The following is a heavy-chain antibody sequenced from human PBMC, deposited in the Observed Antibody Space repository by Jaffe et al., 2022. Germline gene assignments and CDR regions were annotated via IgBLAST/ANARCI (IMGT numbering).Heavy chain of an antibody. Sequence: EVQLVESGGNLVQPGGSLRLSCAASGFTFGRYEMDWVRQVPGKGLEWISYISGNGDTTDYADSVKGRFTVSRDNAKNLLYLQMNSLRAEDTAVYYCTRDEQRGSAYVWGKGTTVTVSS. CDR2: ISGNGDTT. CDR3: TRDEQRGSAYV. J-gene: IGHJ6*04. V-gene: IGHV3-48*03. CDR1: GFTFGRYE. D-gene: IGHD3-16*01.